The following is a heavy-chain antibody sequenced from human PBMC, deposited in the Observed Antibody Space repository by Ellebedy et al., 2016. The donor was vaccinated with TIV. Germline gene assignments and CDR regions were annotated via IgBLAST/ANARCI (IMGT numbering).Heavy chain of an antibody. CDR2: VYYSGST. D-gene: IGHD2-8*01. V-gene: IGHV4-59*08. CDR1: GGSISSFY. Sequence: MPSATLSLTCTVSGGSISSFYCSWIRQPPGKGLEWIGYVYYSGSTNYNPSLKSRVTISVDTSKNQFSLKLSSVTAADTAVYYCAGRDYCTNGVCYRSNSNDWYFDLWGRGTLVTVSS. CDR3: AGRDYCTNGVCYRSNSNDWYFDL. J-gene: IGHJ2*01.